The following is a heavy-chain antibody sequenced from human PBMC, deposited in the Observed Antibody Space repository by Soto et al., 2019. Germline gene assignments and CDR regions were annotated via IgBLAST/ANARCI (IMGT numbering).Heavy chain of an antibody. CDR3: AGEADCGGDCYSSYYDGMDV. J-gene: IGHJ6*02. CDR1: GGSVNSGSYY. V-gene: IGHV4-61*01. Sequence: PSETLSLTCTVSGGSVNSGSYYWSWIRQPPGMGLEWIGYIFYSGTTNYNPSLKSRVTISVDRSKNQFSLKLSSVTAADTAVSYWAGEADCGGDCYSSYYDGMDVWGQGTSVT. D-gene: IGHD2-21*02. CDR2: IFYSGTT.